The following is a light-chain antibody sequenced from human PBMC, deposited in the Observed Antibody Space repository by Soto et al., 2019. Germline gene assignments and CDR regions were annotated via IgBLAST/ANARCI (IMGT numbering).Light chain of an antibody. V-gene: IGKV3-20*01. Sequence: EIVLTQSPGTLSLSPGERATLSCRASQSVSSSYLAWYQQKPGQAPRLLIYGASSRATGIPDGFSGSGSGTDFTLTISRLEPEDFAVYYCQQYGSSPPATFGQGTKVEIK. CDR3: QQYGSSPPAT. CDR1: QSVSSSY. J-gene: IGKJ1*01. CDR2: GAS.